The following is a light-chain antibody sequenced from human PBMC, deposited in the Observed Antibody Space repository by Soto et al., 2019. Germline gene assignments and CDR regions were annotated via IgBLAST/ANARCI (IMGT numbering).Light chain of an antibody. CDR3: SSYTSTNTLV. CDR2: DVT. J-gene: IGLJ2*01. V-gene: IGLV2-14*01. Sequence: QSALTQPASVSGSPGQSITISCTGTTSDVGGYNHVSWYQQHPGKAPKLMIYDVTYRPSGVSNRFSGSKSGNTASLTISGLPAEDEADYYCSSYTSTNTLVFGGGTQLTVL. CDR1: TSDVGGYNH.